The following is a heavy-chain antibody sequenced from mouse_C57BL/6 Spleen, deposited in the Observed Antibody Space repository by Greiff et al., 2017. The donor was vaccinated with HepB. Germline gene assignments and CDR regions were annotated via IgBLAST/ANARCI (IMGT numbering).Heavy chain of an antibody. J-gene: IGHJ3*01. CDR1: GYSFTGYY. V-gene: IGHV1-42*01. CDR2: INPSTGGT. D-gene: IGHD3-2*01. CDR3: ARSPDSSWFAY. Sequence: EVKLQQSGPELVKPGASVKISCKASGYSFTGYYMNWVKQSPEKSLEWIGEINPSTGGTTYNQKFKAKATLTVDKSSSTAYMQLKSLTSEDSAVYYCARSPDSSWFAYWGQGTLVTVSA.